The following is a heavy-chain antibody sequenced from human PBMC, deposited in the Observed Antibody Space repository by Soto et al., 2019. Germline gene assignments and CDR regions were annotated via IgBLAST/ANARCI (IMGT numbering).Heavy chain of an antibody. CDR2: ISWDDDT. V-gene: IGHV2-5*02. CDR1: GFSLTHDGLG. Sequence: QITLKESGPAVVKPTQTLTLTCTFSGFSLTHDGLGAGWTRQPPGKAPEWLALISWDDDTRDSPSLRSRSTSTKDSSKNQVVLTATNMDPVDTATYFCAHSSLHNKKWFDPWGQGTLVTVSS. J-gene: IGHJ5*02. CDR3: AHSSLHNKKWFDP.